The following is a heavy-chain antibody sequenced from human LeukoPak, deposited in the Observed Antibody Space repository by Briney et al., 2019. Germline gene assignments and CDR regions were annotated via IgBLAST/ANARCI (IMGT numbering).Heavy chain of an antibody. D-gene: IGHD6-13*01. Sequence: RGESLKISCKGSGYSFTSYWIGWVRQMPGKGLEWMGIIYPGDSDTRYSPSFQGQVTISADKSISTAYLQWSSLKASDTAMYYCARPVLTWPSSSWYYFDYWGQGTLVTVSS. CDR2: IYPGDSDT. CDR3: ARPVLTWPSSSWYYFDY. CDR1: GYSFTSYW. V-gene: IGHV5-51*01. J-gene: IGHJ4*02.